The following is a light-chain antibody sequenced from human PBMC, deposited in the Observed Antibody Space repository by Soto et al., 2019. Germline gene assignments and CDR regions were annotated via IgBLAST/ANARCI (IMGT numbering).Light chain of an antibody. CDR2: VGTGGIVG. J-gene: IGLJ3*02. V-gene: IGLV9-49*01. Sequence: QSVLTQPPSASVSLGASVTLTCTLSSGYSLYNVDWYQQRPGKSPRLVMRVGTGGIVGSKGDGIPDRFSVLGSGLNRYLTIENVQEEDESDYHCGTDLGVFGGGTQLTVL. CDR3: GTDLGV. CDR1: SGYSLYN.